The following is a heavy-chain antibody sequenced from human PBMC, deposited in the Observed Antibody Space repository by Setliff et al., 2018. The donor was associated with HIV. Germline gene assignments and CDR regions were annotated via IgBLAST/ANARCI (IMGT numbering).Heavy chain of an antibody. J-gene: IGHJ4*02. CDR2: FDPEDGET. V-gene: IGHV1-24*01. CDR1: GFTLREVS. CDR3: AIDMVGGWLRPMPDF. D-gene: IGHD2-2*01. Sequence: ASVKVSCKVSGFTLREVSMHWVRQAPGKGLEWMGYFDPEDGETVYAQKFQGRAAMTEDTSTDTAYMELSGLRSEDTAVYYCAIDMVGGWLRPMPDFWGQGALVTVSS.